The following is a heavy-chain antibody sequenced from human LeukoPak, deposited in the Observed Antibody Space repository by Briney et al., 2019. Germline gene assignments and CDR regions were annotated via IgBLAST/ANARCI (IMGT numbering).Heavy chain of an antibody. CDR3: ARGEGYDILWFDP. Sequence: GGSLRLSCAASGFTFSSYSMNWVRQAPGKGLEWVSSISSSSYIYYADSVKGRFTISRDNAKNSLYLQMNSLRAEDTAVYYCARGEGYDILWFDPWGQGTLVTVSS. D-gene: IGHD3-9*01. CDR2: ISSSSYI. V-gene: IGHV3-21*01. J-gene: IGHJ5*02. CDR1: GFTFSSYS.